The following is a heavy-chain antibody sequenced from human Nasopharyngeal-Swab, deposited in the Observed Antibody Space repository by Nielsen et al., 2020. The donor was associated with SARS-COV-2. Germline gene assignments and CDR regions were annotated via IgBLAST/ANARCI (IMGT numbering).Heavy chain of an antibody. J-gene: IGHJ3*02. V-gene: IGHV3-11*06. Sequence: GESLKISCAASGFVFNDYYMTWIRQAPGKGLEWLSLLSGTSTSTHVAESVKGRFTISRDNARNSLYLQMSSLRAEDTAVYYCATYCSSTSCRHVGGFDMWGQGTLVTVSS. CDR3: ATYCSSTSCRHVGGFDM. CDR1: GFVFNDYY. CDR2: LSGTSTST. D-gene: IGHD2-2*01.